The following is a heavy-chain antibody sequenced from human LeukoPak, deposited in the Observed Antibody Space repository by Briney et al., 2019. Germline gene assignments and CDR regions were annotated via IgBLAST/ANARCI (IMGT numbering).Heavy chain of an antibody. J-gene: IGHJ4*02. V-gene: IGHV4-34*01. CDR3: ARFDGYTFDY. CDR1: GGSFSGYY. Sequence: SETLSLTCAVYGGSFSGYYWSWIRQPPGKGLEWIGEINHSGSTNYNPSLKSRVTISVDTSKNQFSLKLSSVTAADTAVYYCARFDGYTFDYWGQGTLVTVSS. CDR2: INHSGST. D-gene: IGHD5-12*01.